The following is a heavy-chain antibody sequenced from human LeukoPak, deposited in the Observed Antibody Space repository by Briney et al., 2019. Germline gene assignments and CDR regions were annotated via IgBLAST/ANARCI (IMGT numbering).Heavy chain of an antibody. J-gene: IGHJ5*02. CDR2: MYYRGTT. CDR3: ARCIVAAGWFDP. V-gene: IGHV4-39*01. Sequence: PSAPLSLPCALSGGSISSSSYYWGWIRQPPGKGLGWIGSMYYRGTTYYNPSLKSQVTISVDTSKNQLSLKLTSVTAADTALYYYARCIVAAGWFDPWGQGTLVTVSS. CDR1: GGSISSSSYY. D-gene: IGHD6-25*01.